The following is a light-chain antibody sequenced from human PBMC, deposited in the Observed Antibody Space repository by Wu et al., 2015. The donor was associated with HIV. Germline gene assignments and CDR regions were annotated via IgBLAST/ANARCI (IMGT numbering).Light chain of an antibody. CDR3: QQYNSYSAWT. CDR2: WSS. Sequence: GDRVTITCRASESLNSRLAWYQQKPGKAPQLLIYWSSSLESGVPSRFSGSGSGSEFTLTISSLQPDDFATYYCQQYNSYSAWTFGQGTKVEIK. J-gene: IGKJ1*01. CDR1: ESLNSR. V-gene: IGKV1-5*03.